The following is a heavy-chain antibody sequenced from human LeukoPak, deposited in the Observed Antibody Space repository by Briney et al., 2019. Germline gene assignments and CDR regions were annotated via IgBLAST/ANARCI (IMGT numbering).Heavy chain of an antibody. Sequence: GGSLRLSCAASGFTFDDYGMSWVRQAPGKGLEWVSGISPNGVITYYADSVKGRFTISRDNSKGTVYLQMNSLRPEDTAVYYCAKDDAWLQYGNWGRGTLVTVSS. CDR2: ISPNGVIT. CDR1: GFTFDDYG. J-gene: IGHJ4*02. V-gene: IGHV3-23*01. D-gene: IGHD5-24*01. CDR3: AKDDAWLQYGN.